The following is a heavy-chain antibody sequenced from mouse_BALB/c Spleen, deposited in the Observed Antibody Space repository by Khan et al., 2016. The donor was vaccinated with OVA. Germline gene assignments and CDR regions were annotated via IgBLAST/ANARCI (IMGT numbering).Heavy chain of an antibody. J-gene: IGHJ1*01. CDR2: VNPNNGGT. CDR3: AIDHGYFDV. Sequence: VRLQQSGPDLVKPGASVKLSCKASGYSFTGYYIHWVKQSHGKSLEWIGRVNPNNGGTSYNQKFKGKAILTVDKSSNTVYMELRSPTSEDSAVYACAIDHGYFDVWGAGTTVTVSS. V-gene: IGHV1-26*01. CDR1: GYSFTGYY.